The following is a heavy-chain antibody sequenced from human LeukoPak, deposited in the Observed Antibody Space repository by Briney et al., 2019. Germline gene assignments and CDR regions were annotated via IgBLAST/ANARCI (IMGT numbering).Heavy chain of an antibody. D-gene: IGHD3-10*01. CDR3: ARDPHRRYYLTDMNWFDP. Sequence: VASVKVSCKASGYTFTSYGISWVRQAPGQGLEWMGWISAYNGNTNYAQKLQGRVTMTTDTSTSTAYMELRSLRSDDTAVYYCARDPHRRYYLTDMNWFDPWGQGTLVTVSS. CDR1: GYTFTSYG. J-gene: IGHJ5*02. CDR2: ISAYNGNT. V-gene: IGHV1-18*01.